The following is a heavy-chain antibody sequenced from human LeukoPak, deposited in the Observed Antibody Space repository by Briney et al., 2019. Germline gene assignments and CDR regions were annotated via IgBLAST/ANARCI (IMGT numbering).Heavy chain of an antibody. Sequence: GGSLRLSCAASGFSLSSYSMNWVRLAPGKGLEWVSSISSSSSYIYYADSVKGRFTLSRDNAKKSLHLQMNSLRAEDTAVYYCARAPHPYCSGGNCIYFDYWGQGTLVTVSS. CDR3: ARAPHPYCSGGNCIYFDY. V-gene: IGHV3-21*01. CDR2: ISSSSSYI. J-gene: IGHJ4*02. CDR1: GFSLSSYS. D-gene: IGHD2-15*01.